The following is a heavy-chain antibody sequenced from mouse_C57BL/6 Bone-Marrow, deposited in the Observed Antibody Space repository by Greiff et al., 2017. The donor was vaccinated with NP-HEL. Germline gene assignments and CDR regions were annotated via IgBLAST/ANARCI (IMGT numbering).Heavy chain of an antibody. CDR1: GYSITSGYY. Sequence: ESGPGLVKPSQSLSLTCSVTGYSITSGYYWNWIRQFPGNKLEWMGYISYDGSNNYNPSLKNRISITRDTSKNQFFLKLNSVTTEDTATYYCALYYGSSYWYFDVWGTGTTVTVSS. CDR3: ALYYGSSYWYFDV. V-gene: IGHV3-6*01. D-gene: IGHD1-1*01. CDR2: ISYDGSN. J-gene: IGHJ1*03.